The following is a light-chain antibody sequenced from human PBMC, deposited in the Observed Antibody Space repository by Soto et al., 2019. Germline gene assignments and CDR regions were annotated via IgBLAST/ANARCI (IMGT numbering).Light chain of an antibody. V-gene: IGLV2-14*03. Sequence: QSALTQPASVSGSPGQSITISCTGTTSDIGNWDYVSWYQQHPGKAPRLMIYDVSNRPSGVSNRFSGSKSGNAASLTISGLQPEDEGFYYCSSYSTPYIDVVFGGGTKVPVL. CDR3: SSYSTPYIDVV. J-gene: IGLJ2*01. CDR1: TSDIGNWDY. CDR2: DVS.